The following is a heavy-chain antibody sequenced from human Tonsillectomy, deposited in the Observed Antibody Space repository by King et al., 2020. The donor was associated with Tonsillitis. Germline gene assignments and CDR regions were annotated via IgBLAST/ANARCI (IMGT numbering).Heavy chain of an antibody. V-gene: IGHV3-11*05. J-gene: IGHJ3*02. CDR2: IIRRRTYT. CDR3: ATAGGYCSSTSCYLGAFDI. CDR1: GLTFSDYY. D-gene: IGHD2-2*01. Sequence: VQLVESGGGLVKPGGSLRLSCAASGLTFSDYYMSCIRQAPGRGVEWVSYIIRRRTYTKYADSVKGRFPISRDNAKNSVYLQMNSLRAYDTAVYYCATAGGYCSSTSCYLGAFDIWGQGTMVTVSS.